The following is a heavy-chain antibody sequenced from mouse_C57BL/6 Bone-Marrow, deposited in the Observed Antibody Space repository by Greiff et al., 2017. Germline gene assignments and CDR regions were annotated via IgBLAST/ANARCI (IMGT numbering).Heavy chain of an antibody. CDR2: IHPTSGST. D-gene: IGHD1-1*01. Sequence: QVQLQQPGAELVKPGASVKLSCKASGYTFTSYWMPWVKQRPGQGLAWIGMIHPTSGSTNYNEKFKSKATLTVDKSSSTAYMQLSSLTSEDSAVYYCARTPPIIITTVVALYFDVWGTGTTVTVSS. V-gene: IGHV1-64*01. CDR1: GYTFTSYW. J-gene: IGHJ1*03. CDR3: ARTPPIIITTVVALYFDV.